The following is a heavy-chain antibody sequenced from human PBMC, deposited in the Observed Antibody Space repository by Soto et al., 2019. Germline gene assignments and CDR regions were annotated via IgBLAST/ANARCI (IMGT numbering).Heavy chain of an antibody. CDR2: ISASGENT. CDR1: GFTFSGYA. D-gene: IGHD3-3*01. V-gene: IGHV3-23*01. Sequence: EAQVLESGGGLAQPGGSLILSCATSGFTFSGYAMSWVRQTPGKGLEWVSGISASGENTYYADSVEGRFIISRDNSKNTLFLHMNSLRAEDTAVYFCGNSPGSVSAPEASGYWGRGTLVIVSS. J-gene: IGHJ4*02. CDR3: GNSPGSVSAPEASGY.